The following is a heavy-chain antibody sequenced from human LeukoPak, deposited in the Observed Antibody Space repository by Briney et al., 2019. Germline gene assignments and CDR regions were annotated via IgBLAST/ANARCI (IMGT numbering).Heavy chain of an antibody. Sequence: SETLSLTCTVPGGSIRGYFWSWIRQPPGKGLEWIGHIYSSGSTTYTPSLQGRVTISLDTSKNQFSLKLSSVTAADTAVYYCARHYDSGSYPLDFWGQGTLVTVSS. CDR3: ARHYDSGSYPLDF. CDR1: GGSIRGYF. CDR2: IYSSGST. V-gene: IGHV4-59*08. J-gene: IGHJ4*02. D-gene: IGHD3-10*01.